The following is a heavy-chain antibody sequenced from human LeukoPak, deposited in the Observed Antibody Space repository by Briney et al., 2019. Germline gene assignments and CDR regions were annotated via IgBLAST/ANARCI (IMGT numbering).Heavy chain of an antibody. V-gene: IGHV3-30-3*01. CDR2: ISYGGSNK. J-gene: IGHJ5*02. CDR1: GFTFSSYA. Sequence: PGGSLRLSCAASGFTFSSYAMHWVRQAPGKGLEWVAVISYGGSNKYYADSVKGRFTISRDNSKNTLYLQMNSLRAEDTAVYYCARSGYYDSNWFDPWGQGTLVTVSS. CDR3: ARSGYYDSNWFDP. D-gene: IGHD3-22*01.